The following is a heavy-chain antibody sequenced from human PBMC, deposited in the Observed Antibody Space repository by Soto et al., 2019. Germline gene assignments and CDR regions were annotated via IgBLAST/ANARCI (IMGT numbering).Heavy chain of an antibody. V-gene: IGHV1-69*12. CDR3: AREAGYYYDSSGYYNQH. J-gene: IGHJ1*01. CDR2: IIPIFGTA. Sequence: QVQLVQSGAEVKKPGSSVKVSCKASGGTFSSYAISWVRQAPGQGLEWMGGIIPIFGTANYAQKFQGRVTITADESTSTAYMELSSLRSEDTAVYYCAREAGYYYDSSGYYNQHWGQGTLVTVSS. D-gene: IGHD3-22*01. CDR1: GGTFSSYA.